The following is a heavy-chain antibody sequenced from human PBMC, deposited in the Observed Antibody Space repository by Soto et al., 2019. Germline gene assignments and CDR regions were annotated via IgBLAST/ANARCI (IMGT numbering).Heavy chain of an antibody. Sequence: SLRLSCAASGFTFSSYGMHWVRQAPGKGLEWVAVISYDGSNKYYADSVKGRFTISRDNSKNTLYLQMNSLRAEDTAVYYCAKDKGYCSSTSCYLSYYYYGMDVWGQGTTVTVSS. CDR3: AKDKGYCSSTSCYLSYYYYGMDV. CDR1: GFTFSSYG. D-gene: IGHD2-2*01. V-gene: IGHV3-30*18. J-gene: IGHJ6*02. CDR2: ISYDGSNK.